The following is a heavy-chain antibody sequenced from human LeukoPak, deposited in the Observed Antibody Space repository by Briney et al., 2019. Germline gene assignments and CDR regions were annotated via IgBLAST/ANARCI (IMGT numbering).Heavy chain of an antibody. CDR2: IYTSGST. CDR3: ARDYYGSGSYFGGFDY. D-gene: IGHD3-10*01. Sequence: SETLSLTCTVSGGSISSGSYYWSWIRQPAGKGLEWIGRIYTSGSTNYNPSLKSRVTISVDTSKNQFSLKLSSVTAADTAVYYCARDYYGSGSYFGGFDYWGQGTLVTASS. CDR1: GGSISSGSYY. V-gene: IGHV4-61*02. J-gene: IGHJ4*02.